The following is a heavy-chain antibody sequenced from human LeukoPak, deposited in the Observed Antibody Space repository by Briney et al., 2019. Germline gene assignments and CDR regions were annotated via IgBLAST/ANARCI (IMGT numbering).Heavy chain of an antibody. CDR3: ARGGYYGSGSYPLDY. CDR1: GGSLSGYY. Sequence: SETLSLTCAVYGGSLSGYYWSWIRQPPGKGLEWIGEINHSGSTNYNPSLKSRVTISVDTSKNQFSLKLSSVTAGDTAVYYCARGGYYGSGSYPLDYWGQGTLVTVSS. J-gene: IGHJ4*02. V-gene: IGHV4-34*01. D-gene: IGHD3-10*01. CDR2: INHSGST.